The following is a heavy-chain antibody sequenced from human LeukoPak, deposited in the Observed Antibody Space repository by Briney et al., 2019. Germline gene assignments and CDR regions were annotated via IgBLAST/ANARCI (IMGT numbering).Heavy chain of an antibody. Sequence: GSSVKASCKASGGTFNSYAINWVRQAPGQGLEWMGGIIPMFDTAKYAQKFQGRVTITADESTSTAYMELSSLRSEDTAVYYCARGNGGYDSYYFDYWGQGTLVTVSS. J-gene: IGHJ4*02. CDR3: ARGNGGYDSYYFDY. V-gene: IGHV1-69*01. CDR1: GGTFNSYA. D-gene: IGHD5-12*01. CDR2: IIPMFDTA.